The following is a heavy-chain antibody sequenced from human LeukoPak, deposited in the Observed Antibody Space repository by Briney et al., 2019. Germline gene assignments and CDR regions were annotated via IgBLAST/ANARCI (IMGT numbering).Heavy chain of an antibody. J-gene: IGHJ4*02. CDR3: TRHISKGGLVGPLGYF. Sequence: GGSLRLSCAASGFTVSSHYMNWVRQAPGKGLEWVSVLYSGGKTYYADSVRGRLTISRDDSKNTVFLQMNSLRVEDTAVYYCTRHISKGGLVGPLGYFWGEGTLVTVSS. CDR2: LYSGGKT. D-gene: IGHD2-15*01. V-gene: IGHV3-53*01. CDR1: GFTVSSHY.